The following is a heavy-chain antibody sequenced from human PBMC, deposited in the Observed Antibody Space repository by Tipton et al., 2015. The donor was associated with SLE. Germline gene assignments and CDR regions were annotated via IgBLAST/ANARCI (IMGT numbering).Heavy chain of an antibody. J-gene: IGHJ3*02. V-gene: IGHV4-39*01. CDR3: FLRYFDWLFSDAFDI. D-gene: IGHD3-9*01. CDR2: IYYSGST. Sequence: LRLSCTVSGGSISSSSSYWCWIRQPPGMGLEWFGSIYYSGSTYYNPSLKSRVTISVDTSKNQFSLKLSSVTAADTAVYYCFLRYFDWLFSDAFDIWGQGTMVTVSS. CDR1: GGSISSSSSY.